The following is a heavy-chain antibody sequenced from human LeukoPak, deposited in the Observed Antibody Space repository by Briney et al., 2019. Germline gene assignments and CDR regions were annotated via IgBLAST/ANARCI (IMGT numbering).Heavy chain of an antibody. D-gene: IGHD3-10*01. CDR1: GFTFSSYW. Sequence: LPGGSLRLSCAASGFTFSSYWMNWVRQAPGKGLEWVANIKQDGNEKQYEDSVKGRFSISRDNAKHSLYLQMDSLRAEDTAVYYCAKEGAYPIITYDSWGQGALVTVSS. V-gene: IGHV3-7*01. J-gene: IGHJ5*01. CDR3: AKEGAYPIITYDS. CDR2: IKQDGNEK.